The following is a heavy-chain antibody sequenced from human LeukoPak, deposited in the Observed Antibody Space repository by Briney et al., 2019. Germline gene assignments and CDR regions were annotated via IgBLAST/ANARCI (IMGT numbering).Heavy chain of an antibody. Sequence: GESLKISCKASGYSFSNYWIGWVRQMPGKGLEWMGIIYPGDSESRYSPSFQGQVTISVDKSISTAYLQWSSLKASDTAMYYCGSQYYGDWFDPWGQGTLVIVSS. CDR3: GSQYYGDWFDP. D-gene: IGHD3-16*01. J-gene: IGHJ5*02. CDR1: GYSFSNYW. CDR2: IYPGDSES. V-gene: IGHV5-51*01.